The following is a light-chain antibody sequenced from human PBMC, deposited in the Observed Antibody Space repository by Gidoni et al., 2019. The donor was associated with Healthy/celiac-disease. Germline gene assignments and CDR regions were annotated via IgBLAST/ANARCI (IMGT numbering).Light chain of an antibody. V-gene: IGKV1-27*01. CDR3: QKYNSAPLT. CDR1: QGISNY. J-gene: IGKJ1*01. CDR2: AAS. Sequence: DIQRTQTPSSLSASVGDRDTLTCRASQGISNYLAWYQQKPGKVPNLLFYAASPFQSGVPSRFSGSGSGTDFTLTISSLQPEDVATYYCQKYNSAPLTFGQXTKVEIK.